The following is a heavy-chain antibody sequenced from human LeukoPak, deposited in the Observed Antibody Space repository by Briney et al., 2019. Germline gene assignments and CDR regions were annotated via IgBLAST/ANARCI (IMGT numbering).Heavy chain of an antibody. CDR3: ARDSYDYVWGGYRTWFDP. J-gene: IGHJ5*02. V-gene: IGHV1-18*04. D-gene: IGHD3-16*02. Sequence: ASVKVSCKASGYTFTSYGISWVRQAPGEGLEWMGWISAYNGKTNFAQKLQGRVTMTTDTSTNTAYMELRSLRSEDTAVYYCARDSYDYVWGGYRTWFDPWGQGTLVTVSS. CDR2: ISAYNGKT. CDR1: GYTFTSYG.